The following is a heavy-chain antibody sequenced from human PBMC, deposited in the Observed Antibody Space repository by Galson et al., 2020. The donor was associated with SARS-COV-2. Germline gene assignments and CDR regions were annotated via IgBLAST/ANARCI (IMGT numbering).Heavy chain of an antibody. Sequence: GGSLRLSCAASGFTFDDYAMHWVRQAPGKGLEWVSGISWNSGSIRYADSVKGRFTISRDNAKNSLYLQMNSLRAEDTALYYCAKDIASPFGDGGPFDYYYGMDVWGQGTTVTVSS. CDR1: GFTFDDYA. V-gene: IGHV3-9*01. CDR3: AKDIASPFGDGGPFDYYYGMDV. CDR2: ISWNSGSI. J-gene: IGHJ6*02. D-gene: IGHD2-21*02.